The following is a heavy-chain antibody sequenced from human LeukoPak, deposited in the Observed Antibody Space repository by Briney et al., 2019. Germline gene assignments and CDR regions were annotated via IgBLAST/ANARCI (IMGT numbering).Heavy chain of an antibody. D-gene: IGHD1-7*01. CDR3: ARGEGRTTELPFDY. CDR1: GYTFTSYG. J-gene: IGHJ4*02. V-gene: IGHV1-18*01. Sequence: ASVKVSCKAFGYTFTSYGISWVRQAPGQGLEWMGWISAYNGNTNYAQKLQGRVTMTTDTSTSTAYMELRSLRSDDTAVYYCARGEGRTTELPFDYWGQGTLVTVSS. CDR2: ISAYNGNT.